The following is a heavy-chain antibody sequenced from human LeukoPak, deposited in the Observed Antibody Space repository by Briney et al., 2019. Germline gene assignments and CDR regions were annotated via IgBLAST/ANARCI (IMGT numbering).Heavy chain of an antibody. CDR1: GYTFTGYY. CDR3: ARAYSSSWYFDY. V-gene: IGHV1-2*02. J-gene: IGHJ4*02. Sequence: ASVKVSCKASGYTFTGYYMHWVRQAPGQGLEWMGWINPNSGATNYAQKFQGRVTMTRDTSISTAYMELSRLRSDDTAVYYCARAYSSSWYFDYWGQGTLVTVSS. CDR2: INPNSGAT. D-gene: IGHD6-13*01.